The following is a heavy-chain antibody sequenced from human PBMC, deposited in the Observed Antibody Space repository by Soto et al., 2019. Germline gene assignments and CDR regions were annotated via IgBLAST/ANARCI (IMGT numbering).Heavy chain of an antibody. J-gene: IGHJ6*02. CDR2: IIPIFGTA. Sequence: VASVKVSCKASGGTFSSYAISWVRQAPGQGLEWMGGIIPIFGTANYAQKFQGRVTITADKSTSTAYMELSSLRSEDTAVYYCARQRRWLRLRCYGMDVWGQGTTVTVSS. CDR1: GGTFSSYA. CDR3: ARQRRWLRLRCYGMDV. V-gene: IGHV1-69*06. D-gene: IGHD5-12*01.